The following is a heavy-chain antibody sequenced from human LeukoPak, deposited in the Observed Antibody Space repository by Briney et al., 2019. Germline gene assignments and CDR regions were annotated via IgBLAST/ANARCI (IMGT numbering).Heavy chain of an antibody. D-gene: IGHD1-14*01. V-gene: IGHV3-66*01. Sequence: PGGSLRLSCAASGFTVSSNYMSWVRQAPGKGLEWVSVIYSGGSTYYADSVKGRFTISSDNSKNTLYLQMNSLRAEDTAVYYCASWYDDAFDIWGQGTMVTVSS. CDR1: GFTVSSNY. CDR2: IYSGGST. J-gene: IGHJ3*02. CDR3: ASWYDDAFDI.